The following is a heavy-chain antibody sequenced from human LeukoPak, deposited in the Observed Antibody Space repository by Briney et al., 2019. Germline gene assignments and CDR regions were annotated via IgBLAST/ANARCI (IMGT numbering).Heavy chain of an antibody. CDR1: GGSISGYY. CDR3: ARHPFATPFDF. D-gene: IGHD2-15*01. Sequence: SETLSLTCTVSGGSISGYYWSWIRQPPGKGLEWIGYIYHSGDSNCNPSLKSRVTVSLDTSKNQVSLRLTSVTAADTAVYYCARHPFATPFDFWGRGTLVTVSS. V-gene: IGHV4-59*08. CDR2: IYHSGDS. J-gene: IGHJ4*02.